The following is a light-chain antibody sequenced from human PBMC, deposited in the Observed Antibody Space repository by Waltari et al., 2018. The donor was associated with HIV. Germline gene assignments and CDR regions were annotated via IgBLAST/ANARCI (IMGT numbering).Light chain of an antibody. J-gene: IGLJ3*02. Sequence: QSVLTQPPSASGTPGQRVTISCSGSSSNIGSNYVYWYQQLPGTAPKLLIYRKNQRPSGVPDRFSGAKSGTSASLAISGLRSEDEADDYCAVWYDRLSGWVFGGGTKLTVL. CDR1: SSNIGSNY. V-gene: IGLV1-47*01. CDR3: AVWYDRLSGWV. CDR2: RKN.